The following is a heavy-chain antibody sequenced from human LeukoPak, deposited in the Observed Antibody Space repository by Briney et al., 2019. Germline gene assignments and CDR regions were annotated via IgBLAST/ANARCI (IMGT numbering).Heavy chain of an antibody. J-gene: IGHJ5*02. D-gene: IGHD3-3*01. V-gene: IGHV1-18*01. Sequence: ASVKVSCKASGYTFTSYGISWVRQAPGQGLEWMGWISAYNGNTNYAQKLQGRVTMTTDTSTSTAYMELRSLRSDDTAVYYCAREAITIFGVVRTQTTYGPHRFDPWGQGTLVTVSS. CDR1: GYTFTSYG. CDR3: AREAITIFGVVRTQTTYGPHRFDP. CDR2: ISAYNGNT.